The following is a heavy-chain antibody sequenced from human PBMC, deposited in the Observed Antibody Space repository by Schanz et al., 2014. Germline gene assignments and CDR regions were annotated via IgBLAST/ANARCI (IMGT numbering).Heavy chain of an antibody. CDR3: ARDRRRYCSTASCLHDNWFDP. CDR1: GYSFINYG. Sequence: QVRLVQSGTEVKKPGASVKLSCKASGYSFINYGISWVRQAPGQGLEWMGWISAYNGDTNFAQKFQDRVIMTTDTTTTTAYMELRSLRTDDTAVYYCARDRRRYCSTASCLHDNWFDPWGQGTLVIVSS. D-gene: IGHD2-2*01. V-gene: IGHV1-18*01. CDR2: ISAYNGDT. J-gene: IGHJ5*02.